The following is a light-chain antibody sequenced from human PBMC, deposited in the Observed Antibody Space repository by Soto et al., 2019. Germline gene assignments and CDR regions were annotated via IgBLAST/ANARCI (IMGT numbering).Light chain of an antibody. CDR3: QQYNRHQT. V-gene: IGKV1-5*01. J-gene: IGKJ1*01. CDR2: DVS. Sequence: DVQVTKSPSTLSGSVGDRVTITCRASQSVSAWLAWYQQKPGKAPKFLMYDVSTLESGVPSRFSGSGSGTEFTLTISSLPPDDFATYNCQQYNRHQTFGQGTKVDIK. CDR1: QSVSAW.